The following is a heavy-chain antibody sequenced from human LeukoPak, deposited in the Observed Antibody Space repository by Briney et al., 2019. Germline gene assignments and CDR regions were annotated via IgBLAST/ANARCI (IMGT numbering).Heavy chain of an antibody. D-gene: IGHD6-13*01. CDR2: INPNSGGT. CDR3: ARDLVYSSSWFYYFDY. Sequence: ASVKVSCKASGYTFTSYYMHWVRQAPGQGLEWMGWINPNSGGTNYAQKFQGRVTMTRDTSISTAYMELSRLRSDDTAVYYCARDLVYSSSWFYYFDYWGQGTLVTVSS. CDR1: GYTFTSYY. J-gene: IGHJ4*02. V-gene: IGHV1-2*02.